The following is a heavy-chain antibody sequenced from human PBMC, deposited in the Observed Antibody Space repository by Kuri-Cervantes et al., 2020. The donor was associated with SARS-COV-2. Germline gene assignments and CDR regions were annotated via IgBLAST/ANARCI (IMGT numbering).Heavy chain of an antibody. CDR1: GGSISSSSYY. J-gene: IGHJ6*02. CDR2: IYYSGST. D-gene: IGHD5-18*01. V-gene: IGHV4-39*01. Sequence: GSLRLSCTVSGGSISSSSYYWGWIRQPPGKGLEWIWSIYYSGSTYYNPSLKSRVTISVDTSKNQFSLKLSSVTAADTAVYYCARLVRGIQLLSIRNYYYYYGMDVWGQGTTVTVSS. CDR3: ARLVRGIQLLSIRNYYYYYGMDV.